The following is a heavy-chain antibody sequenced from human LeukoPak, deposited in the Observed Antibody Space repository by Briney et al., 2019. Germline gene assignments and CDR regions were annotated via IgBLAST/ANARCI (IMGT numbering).Heavy chain of an antibody. Sequence: GASVKVSCKASGYTFTGYYMHWVRQAPGQGLEWMGWINPNSGGTNYAQKFQGRVTMTRDTSISTAYMELSRLRSDDTAVYYCARDYHPRITIFGVALDAFDIWGQGTMVTVSS. CDR1: GYTFTGYY. J-gene: IGHJ3*02. CDR2: INPNSGGT. D-gene: IGHD3-3*01. V-gene: IGHV1-2*02. CDR3: ARDYHPRITIFGVALDAFDI.